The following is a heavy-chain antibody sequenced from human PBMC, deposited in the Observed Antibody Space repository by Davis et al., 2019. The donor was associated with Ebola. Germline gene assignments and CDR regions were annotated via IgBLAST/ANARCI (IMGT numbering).Heavy chain of an antibody. Sequence: ASVKVSCKASGYTFTSYDINWVRQATGQGLEWMGWMNPNSGNTGYAQKFQGRVTMTRNTSISTAYMELSSLRSEDTAVYYCARVPGYCSSTSCRWYFDYWGQGTLVTVSS. D-gene: IGHD2-2*03. V-gene: IGHV1-8*01. CDR2: MNPNSGNT. CDR3: ARVPGYCSSTSCRWYFDY. J-gene: IGHJ4*02. CDR1: GYTFTSYD.